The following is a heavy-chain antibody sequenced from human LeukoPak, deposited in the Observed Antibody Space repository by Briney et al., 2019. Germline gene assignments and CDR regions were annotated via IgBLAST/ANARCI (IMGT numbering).Heavy chain of an antibody. CDR3: AKDSGRYYFDY. V-gene: IGHV3-33*03. D-gene: IGHD6-19*01. CDR1: GFTFSHFG. J-gene: IGHJ4*02. CDR2: IHNDGTFG. Sequence: GGSLRLSCTASGFTFSHFGMQWVRQAPGKGLEWVAVIHNDGTFGQYADSVKGRFAISKDNSQNILYLEMNSLRDDDTAVYYCAKDSGRYYFDYWGQGTLVTVSS.